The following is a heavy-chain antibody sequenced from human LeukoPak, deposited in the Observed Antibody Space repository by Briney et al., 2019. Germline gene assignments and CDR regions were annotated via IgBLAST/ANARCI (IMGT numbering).Heavy chain of an antibody. J-gene: IGHJ4*02. V-gene: IGHV3-74*01. Sequence: PGGSLRLSCAASGFTFSSYWMHWVRQAPGKGLVYVSRINTDGSTTTYADSVKGRFTISRDNAKNTLYLQMDSLRAEDTAVYYCAKDRSGMGYYFDFWGQGTLVTVSS. CDR1: GFTFSSYW. D-gene: IGHD1-26*01. CDR2: INTDGSTT. CDR3: AKDRSGMGYYFDF.